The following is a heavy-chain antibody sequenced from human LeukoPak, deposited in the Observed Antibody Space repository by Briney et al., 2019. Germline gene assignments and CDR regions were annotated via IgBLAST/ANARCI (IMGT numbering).Heavy chain of an antibody. Sequence: RGESLKISCEASGYSFTNFWIAWVRQMPGKGLEWMGIIYPGDSSVRYNPSFEGQVSFSSDKSISTAYLQWSSLKASDTAIYFCARYEGSRLNNMDVWGKGTTVTVPS. J-gene: IGHJ6*03. CDR3: ARYEGSRLNNMDV. CDR1: GYSFTNFW. V-gene: IGHV5-51*01. CDR2: IYPGDSSV. D-gene: IGHD3-16*01.